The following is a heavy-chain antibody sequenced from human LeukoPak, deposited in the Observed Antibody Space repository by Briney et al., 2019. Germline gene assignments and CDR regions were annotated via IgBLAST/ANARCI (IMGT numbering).Heavy chain of an antibody. V-gene: IGHV4-39*01. D-gene: IGHD2-2*01. Sequence: SETLSLTCTVSGGTISSTSYYWGWIRQPPGKGLEWIGSIYYTGNTNYNPSLESRVTISVDTSKSQFSLKLSSVTAADTAVYYCARHCVTTSCYAPDYWGQGTLVIVSS. J-gene: IGHJ4*02. CDR2: IYYTGNT. CDR1: GGTISSTSYY. CDR3: ARHCVTTSCYAPDY.